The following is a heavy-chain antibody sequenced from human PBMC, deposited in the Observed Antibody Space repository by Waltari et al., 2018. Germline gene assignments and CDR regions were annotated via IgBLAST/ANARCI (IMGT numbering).Heavy chain of an antibody. J-gene: IGHJ5*02. CDR3: ARRTYYYGSGSGWFDP. Sequence: EVQLVQSGAEVKKPGESLKISCKGSGYSFTSYWIGWVRQMPGKGLEWMGIIYPVDADTRYSPSFQRQVTISADKSISTAYLQLSSLKASDTAMYYCARRTYYYGSGSGWFDPWGQGTLVTVSS. V-gene: IGHV5-51*01. CDR1: GYSFTSYW. CDR2: IYPVDADT. D-gene: IGHD3-10*01.